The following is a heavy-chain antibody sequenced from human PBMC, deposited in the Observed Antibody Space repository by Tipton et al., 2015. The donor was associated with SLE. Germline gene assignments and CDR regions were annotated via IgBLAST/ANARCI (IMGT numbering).Heavy chain of an antibody. CDR2: MNPNSGNT. J-gene: IGHJ3*02. CDR1: GYTFISYD. D-gene: IGHD3-3*01. Sequence: QVQLVQSGAEVKKPGASVKVSCKASGYTFISYDINWVRQATGQGLEWMGWMNPNSGNTGYAQKFQGRVTMTRNTSISTAYMELSSLRSEDTAVYYCARDHDFWRDGQNAFDIWGQGTMVTVSS. CDR3: ARDHDFWRDGQNAFDI. V-gene: IGHV1-8*01.